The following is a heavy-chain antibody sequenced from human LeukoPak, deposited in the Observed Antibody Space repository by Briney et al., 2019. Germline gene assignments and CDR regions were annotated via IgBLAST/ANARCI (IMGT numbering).Heavy chain of an antibody. V-gene: IGHV3-23*01. CDR1: GITFSSYA. Sequence: GGSLRLSCAASGITFSSYAMSWVRQAPGKGLEWVSTISFSGGSTYYADSVKGRFSISRDNSNNTLYLQTSSLRAEDTAVYYCAKAGGHSPYYALDVWGQGTTVTVSS. J-gene: IGHJ6*02. D-gene: IGHD1-26*01. CDR2: ISFSGGST. CDR3: AKAGGHSPYYALDV.